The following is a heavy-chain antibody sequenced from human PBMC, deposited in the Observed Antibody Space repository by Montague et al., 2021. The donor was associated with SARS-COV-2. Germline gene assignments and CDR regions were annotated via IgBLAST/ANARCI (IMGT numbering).Heavy chain of an antibody. J-gene: IGHJ6*02. CDR2: IYSSGST. CDR3: ARDYGDYSYYYGLDV. CDR1: GDSIRSGSYY. V-gene: IGHV4-61*02. D-gene: IGHD4-17*01. Sequence: TLSLTCTVSGDSIRSGSYYWSWIRQPAGKGLEWIGRIYSSGSTNYNPSLKSLVAMSVDTSKNQFSLKVSSVTAADTAVYYCARDYGDYSYYYGLDVWGQGTTVTVSS.